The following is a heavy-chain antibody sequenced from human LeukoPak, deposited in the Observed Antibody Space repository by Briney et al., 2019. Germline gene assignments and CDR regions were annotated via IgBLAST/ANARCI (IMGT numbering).Heavy chain of an antibody. CDR3: ARAPTVVAAFDY. V-gene: IGHV3-33*01. Sequence: GGSLRLSCAASGFTFSSYSMHWVRQAPGKGLEWVAVIWYDGSNKYYADSVKGRFTISRDSSKNTLYLQMNSLRAEDTAVYYCARAPTVVAAFDYWGQGTLVAVSS. D-gene: IGHD2-15*01. J-gene: IGHJ4*02. CDR2: IWYDGSNK. CDR1: GFTFSSYS.